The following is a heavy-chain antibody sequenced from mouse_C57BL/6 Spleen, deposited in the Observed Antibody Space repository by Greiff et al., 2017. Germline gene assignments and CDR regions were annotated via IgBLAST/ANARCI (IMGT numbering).Heavy chain of an antibody. J-gene: IGHJ1*03. Sequence: VQLQQSGPELVKPGASVKISCKASGYAFSSSWMNWVKQRPGKGLEWIGRIYPGDGDTNYNGKFKGKATLTADKSSSTAYMQLSSLTSEDSAVYFCARSSTIRDWYFDVWGKGTTVTVSS. CDR2: IYPGDGDT. D-gene: IGHD2-1*01. V-gene: IGHV1-82*01. CDR3: ARSSTIRDWYFDV. CDR1: GYAFSSSW.